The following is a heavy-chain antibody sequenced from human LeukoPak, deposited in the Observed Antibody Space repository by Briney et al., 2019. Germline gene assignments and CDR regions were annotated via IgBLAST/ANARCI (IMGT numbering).Heavy chain of an antibody. CDR2: IYYSGST. D-gene: IGHD2-2*01. CDR1: GGSISSGDYY. CDR3: ARAIRVPAHFQH. V-gene: IGHV4-30-4*08. Sequence: SETLSLTCTVSGGSISSGDYYWSWIRQPPGKGLEWIGYIYYSGSTYYNPSLKSRVTISVDTSKNQFSLKLSSVTAADTAVYYCARAIRVPAHFQHWGQGTLVTVSS. J-gene: IGHJ1*01.